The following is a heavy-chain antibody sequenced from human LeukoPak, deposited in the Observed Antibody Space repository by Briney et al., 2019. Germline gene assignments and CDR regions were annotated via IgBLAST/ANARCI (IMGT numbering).Heavy chain of an antibody. J-gene: IGHJ5*02. V-gene: IGHV1-8*01. Sequence: ASVTVSCKAPGYTFTSYDINWVRQAPGQGLEWMGWMNPNSGNTVYAQKFQGRVTMNKNTSISTAYMELSSLRSEDTAVYYCARGPTYYYDSSGYSGSRFDPWGQGTLVTVSS. CDR2: MNPNSGNT. D-gene: IGHD3-22*01. CDR1: GYTFTSYD. CDR3: ARGPTYYYDSSGYSGSRFDP.